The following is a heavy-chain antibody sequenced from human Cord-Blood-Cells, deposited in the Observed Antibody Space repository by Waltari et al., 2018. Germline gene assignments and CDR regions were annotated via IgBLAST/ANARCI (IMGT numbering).Heavy chain of an antibody. Sequence: EVQLVESGGGLVQPGGSLRLSCAASGFTFSSYWMSWVRQAPGKGLEWVANIKQDGSEKYYVDSVKGRFTISRDNAKNSLYLQMNSLRAEDTAVYYCARGSGYDRGGHYFDYWGQGTLVTVSS. D-gene: IGHD5-12*01. J-gene: IGHJ4*02. CDR2: IKQDGSEK. V-gene: IGHV3-7*01. CDR1: GFTFSSYW. CDR3: ARGSGYDRGGHYFDY.